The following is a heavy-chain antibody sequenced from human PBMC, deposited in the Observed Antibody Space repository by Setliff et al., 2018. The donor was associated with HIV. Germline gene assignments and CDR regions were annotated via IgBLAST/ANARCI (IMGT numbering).Heavy chain of an antibody. D-gene: IGHD3-10*01. V-gene: IGHV4-59*11. CDR2: IYYSGST. J-gene: IGHJ4*02. CDR1: GGSISSHY. Sequence: SETLSLTCTVSGGSISSHYWSWIRQPPGKGLEWIGYIYYSGSTNYNPALKSRVTISVDTSKNQFSLRLSSVTAADTAVYSCARQGLTMNRGVPAPILYYFDYWGPGILVTVSS. CDR3: ARQGLTMNRGVPAPILYYFDY.